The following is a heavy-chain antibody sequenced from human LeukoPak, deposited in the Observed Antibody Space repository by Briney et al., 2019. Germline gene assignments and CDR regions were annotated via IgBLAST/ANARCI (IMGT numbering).Heavy chain of an antibody. CDR2: ISWNSGSI. CDR3: AKDIGEDVVVVAATQGYYYGMDV. CDR1: GFTFDDYA. J-gene: IGHJ6*02. D-gene: IGHD2-15*01. V-gene: IGHV3-9*01. Sequence: GGSLRLSCAASGFTFDDYAMHWVRQAPGKGLEWVSGISWNSGSIGYADSVKGRFTISRDNAKNSLYLQMNSLGAEDTALYYCAKDIGEDVVVVAATQGYYYGMDVWGQGTTVTVSS.